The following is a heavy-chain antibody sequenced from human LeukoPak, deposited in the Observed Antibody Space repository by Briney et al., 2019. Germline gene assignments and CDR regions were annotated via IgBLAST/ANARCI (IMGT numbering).Heavy chain of an antibody. V-gene: IGHV3-49*04. CDR3: TQGTQRSKYCTNGVCYTDY. CDR1: GFTFSSYA. D-gene: IGHD2-8*01. Sequence: PGRSLRLSCAASGFTFSSYAMHWVRQAPGKGLEWVGFIRSKAYGGTTEYAASVKGRFTISRDDSKSIAYLQMNSLKTEDTAVYYCTQGTQRSKYCTNGVCYTDYWGQGTLVTVSS. J-gene: IGHJ4*02. CDR2: IRSKAYGGTT.